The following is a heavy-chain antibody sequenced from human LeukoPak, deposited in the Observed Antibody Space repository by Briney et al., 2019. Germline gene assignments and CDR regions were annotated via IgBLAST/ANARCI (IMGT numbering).Heavy chain of an antibody. D-gene: IGHD3-22*01. CDR3: ARGGLYDSSGYYPSDY. J-gene: IGHJ4*02. V-gene: IGHV1-18*01. CDR2: ISAYKGNT. CDR1: GYRFTSYG. Sequence: ASVKVSCKASGYRFTSYGITWVRQAPGQGPEWMGWISAYKGNTNYARNFQGRVTMTTDTSTSTVYMELRSLTSDDTAVYYCARGGLYDSSGYYPSDYWGLGTLVTVSS.